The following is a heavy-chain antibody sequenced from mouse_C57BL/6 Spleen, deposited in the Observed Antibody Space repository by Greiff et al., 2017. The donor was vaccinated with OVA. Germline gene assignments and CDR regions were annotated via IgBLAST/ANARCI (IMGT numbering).Heavy chain of an antibody. CDR2: IYPGSGST. J-gene: IGHJ4*01. CDR3: ARGYDYESYAMDY. Sequence: QVQLQQPGAELVKPGASVKMSCKASGYTFTSYWITWVKQRPGQGLEWIGDIYPGSGSTNYNEKFKSKATLTVDTSSSTAYMQLSSLTSEDSAVYYCARGYDYESYAMDYWGQGTSVTVSS. D-gene: IGHD2-4*01. V-gene: IGHV1-55*01. CDR1: GYTFTSYW.